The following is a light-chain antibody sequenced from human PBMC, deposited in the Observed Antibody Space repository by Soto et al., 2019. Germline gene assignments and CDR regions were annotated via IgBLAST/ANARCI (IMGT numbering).Light chain of an antibody. V-gene: IGLV2-8*01. Sequence: HSVLTQPPSASGSPGQSVTIFCTGTSSDVGNYNYASWYQHHPGKAPKLMIYEVSKWPSGVPDRFSGSKSGNTASLTVSGLQAEDEADYYCTSYAGSNTYVFGTGTKVTVL. CDR3: TSYAGSNTYV. CDR2: EVS. CDR1: SSDVGNYNY. J-gene: IGLJ1*01.